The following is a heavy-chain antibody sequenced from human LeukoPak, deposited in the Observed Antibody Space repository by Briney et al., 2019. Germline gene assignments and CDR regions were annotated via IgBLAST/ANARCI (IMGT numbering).Heavy chain of an antibody. V-gene: IGHV4-38-2*02. Sequence: PSETLSLTCTVSGYSISSGYYWGWIRQPPGKGLEWIGSIYHSGSTYYNPSLKSRVTISVDTSKNQFSLKLSSVTAADTAVYYCARDQRGSGSYYPRGGGDYWGQGTLVTVSS. CDR1: GYSISSGYY. CDR3: ARDQRGSGSYYPRGGGDY. CDR2: IYHSGST. J-gene: IGHJ4*02. D-gene: IGHD3-10*01.